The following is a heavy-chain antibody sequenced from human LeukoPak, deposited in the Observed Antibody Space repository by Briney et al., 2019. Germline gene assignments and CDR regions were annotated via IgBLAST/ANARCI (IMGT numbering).Heavy chain of an antibody. CDR2: ISDSGGSA. Sequence: GRSLRLSCAASGFTFNTYATSCVRQAPGKGREWVSAISDSGGSAYYADSVKGRFTISRDRSKNTLYLQMNSLRVEDTAVYYCARAPMTTEDYWGQGTLVTVSS. D-gene: IGHD4-17*01. V-gene: IGHV3-23*01. CDR3: ARAPMTTEDY. CDR1: GFTFNTYA. J-gene: IGHJ4*02.